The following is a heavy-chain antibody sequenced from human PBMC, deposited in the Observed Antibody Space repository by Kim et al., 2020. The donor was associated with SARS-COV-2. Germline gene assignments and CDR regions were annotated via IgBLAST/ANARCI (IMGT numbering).Heavy chain of an antibody. CDR1: GGSISSTGYY. D-gene: IGHD3-10*01. J-gene: IGHJ5*02. CDR2: IYYSGST. CDR3: AKSVARGGAFDP. V-gene: IGHV4-39*02. Sequence: SETLSLTCTVSGGSISSTGYYWAWIRRPPGKGLEWIGTIYYSGSTYYNPSLKSRVTISADTSENHFSLQLSSVTAADTAVYYCAKSVARGGAFDPWGQGTLVTVSS.